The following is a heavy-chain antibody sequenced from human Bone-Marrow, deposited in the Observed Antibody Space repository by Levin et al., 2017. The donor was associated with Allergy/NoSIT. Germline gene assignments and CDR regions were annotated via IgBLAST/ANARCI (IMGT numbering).Heavy chain of an antibody. CDR2: MTGNTNYI. CDR1: GLTFNNFA. CDR3: AREGIDFWRSIDV. J-gene: IGHJ6*02. Sequence: PGGSLRLSCTGSGLTFNNFAMMWVRLPPGKGMELVASMTGNTNYIYYAKSVKGRFTISSGNAENSLDLQMDSLRVEDTAVYYCAREGIDFWRSIDVWGQGTAVTVSS. D-gene: IGHD3-3*01. V-gene: IGHV3-21*06.